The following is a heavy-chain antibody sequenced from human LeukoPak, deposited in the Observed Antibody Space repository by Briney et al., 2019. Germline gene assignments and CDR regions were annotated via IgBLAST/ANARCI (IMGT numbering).Heavy chain of an antibody. CDR3: AREGAVAGTRLDYYYMDV. V-gene: IGHV1-69*13. Sequence: ASVKVSCKASGGTFSSYAISWVRQAPGQGLEWMGGIIPIFGTANYAQKFQGRVTITADESTSTAYMELSSLRSEDTAVYYCAREGAVAGTRLDYYYMDVWGKGTTVTVSS. J-gene: IGHJ6*03. D-gene: IGHD6-13*01. CDR2: IIPIFGTA. CDR1: GGTFSSYA.